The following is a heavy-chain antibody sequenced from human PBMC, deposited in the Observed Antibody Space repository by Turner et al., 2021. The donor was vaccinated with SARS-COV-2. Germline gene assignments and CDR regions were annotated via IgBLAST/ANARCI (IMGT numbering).Heavy chain of an antibody. J-gene: IGHJ4*02. V-gene: IGHV3-21*01. CDR3: ARWTSYYYDNSGYYPAQFDY. Sequence: EVHLVDSGGGLVKPGGSLRLSCAASGFIFSSYSMNWVRQAPGKGLEWVSSISSSSSYIYYADSLKGRFTISRDNAKNSLYLQMNSLRAEDTAVYYCARWTSYYYDNSGYYPAQFDYWGQGTLVTVSS. CDR2: ISSSSSYI. CDR1: GFIFSSYS. D-gene: IGHD3-22*01.